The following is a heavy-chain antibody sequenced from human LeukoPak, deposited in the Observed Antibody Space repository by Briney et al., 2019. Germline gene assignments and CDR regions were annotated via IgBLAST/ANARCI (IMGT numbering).Heavy chain of an antibody. V-gene: IGHV3-48*04. D-gene: IGHD5-18*01. Sequence: GGSLRLSCAVSGSDFSSHNFHWVRQAPGKGLEWVSFISRNSRTTYYADSVKGRFTISRDDAKNLVYLQMNSLRAEDTAVYYCAKTGDTANYFDYWGQGTLVTVSS. CDR3: AKTGDTANYFDY. J-gene: IGHJ4*02. CDR2: ISRNSRTT. CDR1: GSDFSSHN.